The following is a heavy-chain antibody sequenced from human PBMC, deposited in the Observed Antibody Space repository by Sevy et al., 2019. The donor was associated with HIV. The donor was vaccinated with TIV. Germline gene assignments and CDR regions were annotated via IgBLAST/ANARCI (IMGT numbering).Heavy chain of an antibody. D-gene: IGHD3-3*01. CDR2: MSGRGDSR. J-gene: IGHJ4*01. CDR3: AKDVPDQSWYDDFWSGSPCFDY. Sequence: GESLKISCAASGFTFKDYYMNWIRQAPGKGLEWVSGMSGRGDSRGYAHSVKGRFTISRDNSKNTVYLQMNSLTAEDTALYYCAKDVPDQSWYDDFWSGSPCFDYWGRGILVTVSS. V-gene: IGHV3-23*01. CDR1: GFTFKDYY.